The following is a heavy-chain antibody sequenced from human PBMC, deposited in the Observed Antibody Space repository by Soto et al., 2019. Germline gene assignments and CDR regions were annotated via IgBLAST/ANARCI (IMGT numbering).Heavy chain of an antibody. CDR3: ATDDYGIFPY. Sequence: ASVKVSCKVSGYPFTIYYIHWVRQAPGQGLEWMGWIDPRSGGTVYEQKFQGRVTMTRDTSISTVYMDLSGLTSDDTALYYCATDDYGIFPYWGQGSLVTVSS. CDR1: GYPFTIYY. CDR2: IDPRSGGT. J-gene: IGHJ4*02. D-gene: IGHD3-10*01. V-gene: IGHV1-2*02.